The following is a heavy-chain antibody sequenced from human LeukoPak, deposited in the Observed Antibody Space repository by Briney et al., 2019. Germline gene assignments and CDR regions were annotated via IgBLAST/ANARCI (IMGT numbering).Heavy chain of an antibody. CDR2: IWYDGSNK. D-gene: IGHD2-2*01. Sequence: GRSLRLSCAASGFTFSSYGMHWVRQAPGKGLEWVAVIWYDGSNKYYADSVKGRFTISRDNSKNTLYLQMNSLRAEDTAVYYCARDWFPNEYRTPNWFDPWGQGTLVTVSS. CDR3: ARDWFPNEYRTPNWFDP. CDR1: GFTFSSYG. J-gene: IGHJ5*02. V-gene: IGHV3-33*01.